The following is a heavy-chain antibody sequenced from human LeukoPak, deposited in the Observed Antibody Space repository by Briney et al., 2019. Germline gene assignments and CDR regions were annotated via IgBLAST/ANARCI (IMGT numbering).Heavy chain of an antibody. CDR2: VSSSSSYT. CDR1: GIPFSDFY. Sequence: GGSLRLSCVVSGIPFSDFYMNWIRQAPGKGLEWISYVSSSSSYTDYAESVKGRFAISRDNAKSALYLEMSDLRVEDTAVYYCAAGTAADYWGQGTLVIVSS. CDR3: AAGTAADY. D-gene: IGHD6-13*01. J-gene: IGHJ4*02. V-gene: IGHV3-11*03.